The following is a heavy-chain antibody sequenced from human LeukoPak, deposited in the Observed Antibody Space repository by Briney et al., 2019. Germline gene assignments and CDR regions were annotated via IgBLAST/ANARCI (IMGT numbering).Heavy chain of an antibody. CDR1: GFTFSSCD. V-gene: IGHV3-30*02. CDR2: IRSDGSNK. Sequence: GGSLRLSCAASGFTFSSCDMNWVRQAPGKGLEWMAFIRSDGSNKYYADSVKGRFTISRDNSKNTLYLQMNSLRAEDTAVYYCARILDSAWGELGYWGQGTLVTVSS. CDR3: ARILDSAWGELGY. J-gene: IGHJ4*02. D-gene: IGHD6-19*01.